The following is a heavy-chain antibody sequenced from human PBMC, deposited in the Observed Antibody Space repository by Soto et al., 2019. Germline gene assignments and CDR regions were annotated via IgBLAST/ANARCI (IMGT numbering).Heavy chain of an antibody. CDR2: ISSSGSTI. J-gene: IGHJ4*02. D-gene: IGHD2-2*01. CDR3: ATISELGYCSSTSCYG. V-gene: IGHV3-48*03. CDR1: GFTFSSYE. Sequence: PGGSLRLSCAASGFTFSSYEMNWVRQAPGKGLEWVSYISSSGSTIYYADSVKGRFTISRDNAKNSLYLQMNSLRAEDTAVYYCATISELGYCSSTSCYGWGQGTLVTVSS.